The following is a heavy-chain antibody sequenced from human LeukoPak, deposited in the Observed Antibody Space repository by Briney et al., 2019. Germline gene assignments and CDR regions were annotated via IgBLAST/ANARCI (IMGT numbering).Heavy chain of an antibody. Sequence: PGGSVRLSCAASGLTFSNAWMSWVRQAPGKGLEWVGRIKSKTDGETTDYATPVKGRFTISRDGSKNTLYLQMNSLKTEDTAVYYCTTEGYYLSGIYWGQGTLVTVPS. CDR1: GLTFSNAW. V-gene: IGHV3-15*01. CDR2: IKSKTDGETT. CDR3: TTEGYYLSGIY. J-gene: IGHJ4*02. D-gene: IGHD3-10*01.